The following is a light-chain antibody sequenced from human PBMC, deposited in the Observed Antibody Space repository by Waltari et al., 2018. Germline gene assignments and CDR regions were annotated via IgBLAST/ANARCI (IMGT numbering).Light chain of an antibody. CDR1: SSAVASHNL. CDR3: CSYAGSGTFVV. V-gene: IGLV2-23*03. CDR2: EGS. J-gene: IGLJ2*01. Sequence: QSALTQPASVSGSPGQSLPISCTGTSSAVASHNLVSWYQQHPGQAPKVVIYEGSERPSGISNRFSGSKSGITASLTISGLQPEDEADYYCCSYAGSGTFVVFGGGTKLTVL.